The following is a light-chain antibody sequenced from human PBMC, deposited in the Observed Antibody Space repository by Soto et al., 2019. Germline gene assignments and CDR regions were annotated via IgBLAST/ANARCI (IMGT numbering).Light chain of an antibody. Sequence: AVQMTQSPSSLSASVGDRVTITCRASQDIRNYLGWYQQKPGKAPKLLIYGASSLQSGVPSRFAGSGSGTDFTLTISSLQPEDSASYFCLQDHNYFWTFGQGTKVEVK. CDR1: QDIRNY. V-gene: IGKV1-6*01. CDR2: GAS. CDR3: LQDHNYFWT. J-gene: IGKJ1*01.